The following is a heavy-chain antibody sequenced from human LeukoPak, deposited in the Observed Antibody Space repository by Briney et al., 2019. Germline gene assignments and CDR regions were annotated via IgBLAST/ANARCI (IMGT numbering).Heavy chain of an antibody. CDR3: ARGSRRVSYGDYPPPSRPYYFDY. CDR1: GGSFSGYY. J-gene: IGHJ4*02. Sequence: SETLSLTCAVYGGSFSGYYWSWIRQPPGKGLEWIGEINHSGSTNYNPSPKSRVTISVDTSKNQFSLKLSSVTAADTAVYYCARGSRRVSYGDYPPPSRPYYFDYWGQGTLVTVSS. CDR2: INHSGST. D-gene: IGHD4-17*01. V-gene: IGHV4-34*01.